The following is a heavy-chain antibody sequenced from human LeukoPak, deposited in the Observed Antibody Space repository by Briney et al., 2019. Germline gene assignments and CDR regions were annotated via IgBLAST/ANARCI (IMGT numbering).Heavy chain of an antibody. D-gene: IGHD5-18*01. CDR1: GYTFTGYY. J-gene: IGHJ4*02. Sequence: GASVKVSCKASGYTFTGYYMHWVRQAPGQGLEWMGWINPNSGGTNYAQKFQGRVTMTRDTSISTAYMELSRLRSDDTAVYYCAGLETRRYSYGSALPTNWGQGTLVTVSS. CDR2: INPNSGGT. CDR3: AGLETRRYSYGSALPTN. V-gene: IGHV1-2*02.